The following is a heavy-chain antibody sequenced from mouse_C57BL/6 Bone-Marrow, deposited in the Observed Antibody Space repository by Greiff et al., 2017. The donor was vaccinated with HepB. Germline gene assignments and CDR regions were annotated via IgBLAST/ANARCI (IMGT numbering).Heavy chain of an antibody. CDR3: ARRIYYGNEGFAY. D-gene: IGHD2-1*01. J-gene: IGHJ3*01. V-gene: IGHV5-4*03. CDR2: ISDGGSYT. Sequence: EVMLVESGGGLVKPGGSLKLSCAASGFTFSSYAMSWVRQTPEKRLEWVATISDGGSYTYYPDNVKGRFTISRDNAKNNLYLQMSHLKSEDTAMYYCARRIYYGNEGFAYWGQGTLVTVSA. CDR1: GFTFSSYA.